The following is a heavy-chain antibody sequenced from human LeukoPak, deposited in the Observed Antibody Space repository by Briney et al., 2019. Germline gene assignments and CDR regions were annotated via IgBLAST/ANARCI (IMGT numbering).Heavy chain of an antibody. V-gene: IGHV1-18*01. CDR1: GHTFTSYG. CDR2: ISAYNGNT. Sequence: ASVKVSCKASGHTFTSYGISWVRQAPGQGLEWMGWISAYNGNTNCVQKLQGRVTMTTDTSTSTAYMELRSLRSDDTAVYYCASTGYSHYYYGMDVWGKGTRVTLPS. D-gene: IGHD3-9*01. CDR3: ASTGYSHYYYGMDV. J-gene: IGHJ6*04.